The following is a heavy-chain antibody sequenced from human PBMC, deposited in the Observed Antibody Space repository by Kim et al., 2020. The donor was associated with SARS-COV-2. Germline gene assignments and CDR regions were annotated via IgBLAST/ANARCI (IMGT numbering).Heavy chain of an antibody. D-gene: IGHD3-22*01. V-gene: IGHV3-7*04. CDR2: IKEDGSEK. Sequence: GGSLRLSCAASGFTFSSYWMSWVRQAPGKGLEWVANIKEDGSEKYYVDSVKGRFTISRDNAKNSLYMQMSSLRAEDTAEYYCARGLGLGYWGQGTLVTVSS. CDR1: GFTFSSYW. CDR3: ARGLGLGY. J-gene: IGHJ4*02.